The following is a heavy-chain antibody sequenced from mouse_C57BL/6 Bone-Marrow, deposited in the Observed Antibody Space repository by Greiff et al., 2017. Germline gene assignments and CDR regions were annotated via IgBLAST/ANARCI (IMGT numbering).Heavy chain of an antibody. V-gene: IGHV5-9-1*02. CDR3: TRETTGGYFDV. CDR2: ISSGGDYI. D-gene: IGHD2-12*01. Sequence: EVHLVESGEGLVKPGGSLKLSCAASGFTFSSYAMSWVRQTPEKRLEWVAYISSGGDYIYYADNVKGRFTISRDNARNTLYLQMSSLKSEDTAMYYCTRETTGGYFDVWGTGTTVTVSS. CDR1: GFTFSSYA. J-gene: IGHJ1*03.